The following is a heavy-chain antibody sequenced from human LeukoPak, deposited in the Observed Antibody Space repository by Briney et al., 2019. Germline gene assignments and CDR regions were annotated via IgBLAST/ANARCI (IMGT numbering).Heavy chain of an antibody. D-gene: IGHD4-17*01. CDR1: RGTLSSYA. J-gene: IGHJ4*02. V-gene: IGHV1-69*05. CDR2: IIPIFGTA. CDR3: ASCPRMTTVTSFDY. Sequence: SVKVSCKASRGTLSSYAISWVRQAPGQGLEWMGGIIPIFGTANYAQKFQGRVTITTDESTSTAYMELSSLRSEDTAVYYCASCPRMTTVTSFDYWGQGTLVTVSS.